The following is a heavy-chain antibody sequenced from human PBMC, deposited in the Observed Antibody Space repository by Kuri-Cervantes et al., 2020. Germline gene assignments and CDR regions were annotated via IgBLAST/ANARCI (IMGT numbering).Heavy chain of an antibody. CDR1: GFSLSTNGVD. J-gene: IGHJ4*02. CDR3: ARTGRPAGGTIDN. D-gene: IGHD6-13*01. CDR2: TYWDDDK. V-gene: IGHV2-5*02. Sequence: SGPTLVKPTQIFTLTCTFSGFSLSTNGVDVGWIRQPPGKALQWLEVTYWDDDKRYSPSLKGRLTITKDTSKNQVVLILTNMDPVDTATYYCARTGRPAGGTIDNWCQESQVTVSS.